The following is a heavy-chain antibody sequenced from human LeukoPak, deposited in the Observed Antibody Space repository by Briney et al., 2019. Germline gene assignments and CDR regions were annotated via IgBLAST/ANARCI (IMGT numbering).Heavy chain of an antibody. CDR1: GFTFSSYA. CDR3: PSSNWFDP. J-gene: IGHJ5*02. CDR2: IPYDGSNK. Sequence: GGSLRLSCAASGFTFSSYAMHWVRQAPGKGLEWVAVIPYDGSNKYYADSVKGRFTISRDNSKNTLYLQMNSLRAEDTAVYYCPSSNWFDPWGQGTLVTVSS. V-gene: IGHV3-30-3*01.